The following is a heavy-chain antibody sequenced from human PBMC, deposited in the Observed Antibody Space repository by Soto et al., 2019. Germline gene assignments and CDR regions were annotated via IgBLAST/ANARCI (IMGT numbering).Heavy chain of an antibody. CDR1: GGSISRSSYY. V-gene: IGHV4-39*01. D-gene: IGHD1-20*01. J-gene: IGHJ4*02. CDR3: ARRITRPVRFDY. CDR2: IYYSGNT. Sequence: QLQLQESGPGLVKPSETLSLTCTVSGGSISRSSYYWGWIRQPPGKGLEWIGNIYYSGNTYYNPSLQSRVNISVDTSKNQFSLKLTSATDADTAVYYCARRITRPVRFDYWGQGALVTVSS.